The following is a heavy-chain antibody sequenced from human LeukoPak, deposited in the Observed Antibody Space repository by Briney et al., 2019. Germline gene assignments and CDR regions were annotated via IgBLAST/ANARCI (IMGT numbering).Heavy chain of an antibody. CDR2: IYNSGST. D-gene: IGHD6-25*01. Sequence: TSETLSLTCTVSGGSISSYYWSWIRQPPGKGLECIGYIYNSGSTNYNPSLKSRASISVDTSKNQFSLKLSSVTAADTAVYDCARSAIDAFDIWGQGTMVTVSS. V-gene: IGHV4-59*08. J-gene: IGHJ3*02. CDR1: GGSISSYY. CDR3: ARSAIDAFDI.